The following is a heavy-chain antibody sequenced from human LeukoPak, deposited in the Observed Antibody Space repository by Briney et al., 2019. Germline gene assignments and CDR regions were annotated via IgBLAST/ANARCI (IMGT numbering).Heavy chain of an antibody. CDR3: ARDRAVAGHFDY. V-gene: IGHV1-18*01. Sequence: ASVKVSCKASGYTFTSYGISWLRQSPGQGLEWMGWISAYNGNTNYAQKLQGRVTMTTDTSTSTAYMELRSLGSDDTAVYYCARDRAVAGHFDYWGQGTLVTVSS. CDR1: GYTFTSYG. J-gene: IGHJ4*02. CDR2: ISAYNGNT. D-gene: IGHD6-19*01.